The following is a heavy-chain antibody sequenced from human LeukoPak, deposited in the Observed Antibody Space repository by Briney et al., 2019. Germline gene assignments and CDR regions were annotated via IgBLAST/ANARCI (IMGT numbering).Heavy chain of an antibody. Sequence: GESLKISCRASGYSFTNYWIGWVRQMPGKGLEWMANIYPGDSESRYSPSFQGQVTISADKSISTAYLQWSTLKASDTAMYYCARHRLYYYGPGSNYRHAFDIWGQGTMVTVSP. CDR3: ARHRLYYYGPGSNYRHAFDI. CDR2: IYPGDSES. J-gene: IGHJ3*02. D-gene: IGHD3-10*01. V-gene: IGHV5-51*01. CDR1: GYSFTNYW.